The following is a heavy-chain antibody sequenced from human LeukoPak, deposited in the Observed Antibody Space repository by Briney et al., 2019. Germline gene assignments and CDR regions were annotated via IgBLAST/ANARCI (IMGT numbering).Heavy chain of an antibody. D-gene: IGHD2/OR15-2a*01. CDR3: VFLFDY. Sequence: GGSLRLSCAASGFTFSSYGMHWVRQAPGKGLEWVAVIWYDGSNKYYADSVKGRFTISRGNARNSLYLQMNSLRAEDTAVYYCVFLFDYWGQGNLVTVSS. CDR1: GFTFSSYG. V-gene: IGHV3-33*03. CDR2: IWYDGSNK. J-gene: IGHJ4*02.